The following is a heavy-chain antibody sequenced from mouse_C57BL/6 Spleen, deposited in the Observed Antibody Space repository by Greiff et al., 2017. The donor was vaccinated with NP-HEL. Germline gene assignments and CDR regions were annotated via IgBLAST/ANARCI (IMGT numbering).Heavy chain of an antibody. CDR2: IHPNSGST. D-gene: IGHD2-5*01. CDR3: ARAGTYYSNYGFAY. J-gene: IGHJ3*01. Sequence: VQLQQPGAELVKPGASVKLSCKASGYTFTSYWMHWVKQRPRQGLEWIGMIHPNSGSTNYNEKFKSKATLTVDKSSSTAYMQLSSLTSEDSAVYYCARAGTYYSNYGFAYWGQGTLVTVSA. CDR1: GYTFTSYW. V-gene: IGHV1-64*01.